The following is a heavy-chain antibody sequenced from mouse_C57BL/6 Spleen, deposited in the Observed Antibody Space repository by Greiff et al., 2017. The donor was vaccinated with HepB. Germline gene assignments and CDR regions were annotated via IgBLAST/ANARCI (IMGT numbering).Heavy chain of an antibody. CDR2: IDPENGDT. J-gene: IGHJ3*01. D-gene: IGHD1-1*01. Sequence: EVHLVESGAELVRPGASVKLSCTASGFNIKDDYMHWVKQRPEQGLEWIGWIDPENGDTEYASKFQGKATITAATDSNTAYLQLSSLTSESTAVYYCTTWGYDYGRSHETYWGQGTLLTVSA. CDR1: GFNIKDDY. V-gene: IGHV14-4*01. CDR3: TTWGYDYGRSHETY.